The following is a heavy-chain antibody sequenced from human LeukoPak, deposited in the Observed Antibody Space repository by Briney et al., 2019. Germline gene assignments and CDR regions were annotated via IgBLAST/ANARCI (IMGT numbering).Heavy chain of an antibody. D-gene: IGHD5-24*01. J-gene: IGHJ4*02. V-gene: IGHV1-8*01. CDR3: AKDRGGEMAYYFDY. CDR1: GYTFTSYD. Sequence: GASVNVSCKASGYTFTSYDINWVRQAPGQGLEWMGWMNPNSGNTVYAQKFQGRVTMTRNTSIRTAYMELSSLRSEDTAVYYCAKDRGGEMAYYFDYWGQGTLVTVSS. CDR2: MNPNSGNT.